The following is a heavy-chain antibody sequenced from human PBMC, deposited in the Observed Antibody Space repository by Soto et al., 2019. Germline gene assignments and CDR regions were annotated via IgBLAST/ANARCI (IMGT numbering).Heavy chain of an antibody. CDR1: GFTFSSYA. CDR3: AREGGYNIYYYYGMDV. V-gene: IGHV3-30-3*01. CDR2: ISYDGSNK. Sequence: GGSLRLSCAASGFTFSSYAMHWVRQAPGKGLEWVAVISYDGSNKYYADSVKGRFTISRDNSKNTLYLQMNSLRAEDTAVYYCAREGGYNIYYYYGMDVWGQGTTVTVSS. J-gene: IGHJ6*02. D-gene: IGHD5-12*01.